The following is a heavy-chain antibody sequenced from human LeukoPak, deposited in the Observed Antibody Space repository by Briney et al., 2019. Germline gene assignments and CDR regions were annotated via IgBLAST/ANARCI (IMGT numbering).Heavy chain of an antibody. V-gene: IGHV3-30-3*01. J-gene: IGHJ3*02. Sequence: GGSLRLSCAASGFTFSSYAMHWVRQAPGKGLEWVAVISYDGSNKYCADSVKGRFTISRDNSKNTLYLQMNSLRAEDTAVYYCARDTDYYDSSGYYYGAFDIWGQGTMVTVSS. CDR1: GFTFSSYA. CDR3: ARDTDYYDSSGYYYGAFDI. D-gene: IGHD3-22*01. CDR2: ISYDGSNK.